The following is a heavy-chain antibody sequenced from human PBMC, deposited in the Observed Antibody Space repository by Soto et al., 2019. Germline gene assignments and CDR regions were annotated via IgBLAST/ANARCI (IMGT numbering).Heavy chain of an antibody. J-gene: IGHJ6*03. Sequence: SETLSLTCAVYGGSFSGYYWSWIRQPPGKGLEWIGEINHSGSTNYNPSLKSRVTISVDTSKNQFSLKLSSVTAADTAVYYCARGGVSKHDRKPRKDAYYYYMDVWGKGTTVTVSS. CDR1: GGSFSGYY. CDR3: ARGGVSKHDRKPRKDAYYYYMDV. D-gene: IGHD6-6*01. V-gene: IGHV4-34*01. CDR2: INHSGST.